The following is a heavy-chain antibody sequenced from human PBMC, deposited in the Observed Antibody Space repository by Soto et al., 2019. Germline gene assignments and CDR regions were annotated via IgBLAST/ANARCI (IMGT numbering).Heavy chain of an antibody. Sequence: ASVKVSCKASGYTFTSYAMHWVRQAPGQRLEWMGWINAGNGNTKYSQKFQGRVTITRDTSASTAYMELSSLRSEDTAVYYCARERAPCGEIHYWGQGTLVTVSS. CDR2: INAGNGNT. CDR1: GYTFTSYA. D-gene: IGHD3-10*01. V-gene: IGHV1-3*01. CDR3: ARERAPCGEIHY. J-gene: IGHJ4*02.